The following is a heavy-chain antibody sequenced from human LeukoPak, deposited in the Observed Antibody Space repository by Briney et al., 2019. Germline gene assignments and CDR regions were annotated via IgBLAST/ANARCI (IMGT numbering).Heavy chain of an antibody. J-gene: IGHJ4*02. CDR3: ATYEGAVAGYFDY. V-gene: IGHV4-61*01. CDR2: IYYSGST. D-gene: IGHD6-19*01. Sequence: SETLSLTCTVSGGSVSSGSYYWSWIRQPPGKGLEWIGYIYYSGSTNYNPSLKSRVTISVDTSKNQFSLKMNSVTAADTAVYYCATYEGAVAGYFDYWGQGTLVTVSS. CDR1: GGSVSSGSYY.